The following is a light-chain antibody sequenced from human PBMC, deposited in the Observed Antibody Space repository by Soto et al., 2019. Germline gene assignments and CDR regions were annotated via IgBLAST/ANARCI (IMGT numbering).Light chain of an antibody. Sequence: DIQMTQSPSSLSASVGDRVTITCRASQSISSYLKCFQQKPGKAPKLLIYAASSLHSGFPSRYSGSGSGTDFTITISSLQNEDFSTCYAQKRYRTLLISSGPGTQVHT. CDR2: AAS. CDR3: QKRYRTLLIS. CDR1: QSISSY. J-gene: IGKJ3*01. V-gene: IGKV1-39*01.